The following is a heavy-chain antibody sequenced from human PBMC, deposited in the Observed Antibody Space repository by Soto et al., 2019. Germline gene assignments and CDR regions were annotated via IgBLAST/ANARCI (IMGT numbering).Heavy chain of an antibody. CDR2: ISGSGGST. V-gene: IGHV3-23*01. CDR1: GFTFSSYA. Sequence: EVQLLESGGGLVQPGGSLRLSCAASGFTFSSYAMSWVRQAPGKGLEWVSAISGSGGSTYYADSVKGRFTISRDNSKNKPYLQMNSLRAEDTAVYYCAKDPCYDWFYPWGQGTLVTVSS. J-gene: IGHJ5*02. CDR3: AKDPCYDWFYP. D-gene: IGHD3-16*01.